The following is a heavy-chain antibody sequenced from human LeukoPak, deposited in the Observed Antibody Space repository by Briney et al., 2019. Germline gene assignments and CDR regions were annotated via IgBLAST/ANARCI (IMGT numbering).Heavy chain of an antibody. CDR1: GFTFSSYS. V-gene: IGHV3-21*01. CDR2: ISSSSSYI. D-gene: IGHD5-18*01. J-gene: IGHJ6*04. CDR3: ARVIGDTAMVPNYYYYYGMDV. Sequence: GGSLRLSCAASGFTFSSYSMNWVRRAPGKGLEWVSSISSSSSYIYYADSVKGRFTISRDNAKNSLYLQMNSLRAEDTAVYYCARVIGDTAMVPNYYYYYGMDVWGKGTTVTVSS.